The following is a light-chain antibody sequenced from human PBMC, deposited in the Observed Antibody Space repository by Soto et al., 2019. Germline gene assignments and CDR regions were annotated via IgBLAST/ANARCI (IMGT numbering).Light chain of an antibody. CDR3: CSYAGSTTLYV. V-gene: IGLV2-23*01. CDR2: EGS. CDR1: SSDAGSYNL. J-gene: IGLJ1*01. Sequence: QSVLTQPASVSGSPGQSITISCTGTSSDAGSYNLVSWYQQHPGKAPKVIICEGSKWPSGVSNRFSGSKSGNTASLTISGLQAEDEADYYCCSYAGSTTLYVFGTGTKLTVL.